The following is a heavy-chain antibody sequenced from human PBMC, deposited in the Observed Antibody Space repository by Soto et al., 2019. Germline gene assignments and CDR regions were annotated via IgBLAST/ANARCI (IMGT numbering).Heavy chain of an antibody. Sequence: SETLSLTCAVYGGSFSGYYWIWIRQPPGKGLEWIGEINHSGSTNYNPSLKSRVTISVDTSKNQFSLKLSSVTAADTAVYYCARGRRQQLTPTCCYGMDVWGQGTTVTVSS. D-gene: IGHD6-13*01. CDR2: INHSGST. CDR3: ARGRRQQLTPTCCYGMDV. V-gene: IGHV4-34*01. J-gene: IGHJ6*02. CDR1: GGSFSGYY.